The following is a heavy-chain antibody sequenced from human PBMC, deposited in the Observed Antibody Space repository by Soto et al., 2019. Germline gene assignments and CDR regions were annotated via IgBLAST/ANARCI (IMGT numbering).Heavy chain of an antibody. D-gene: IGHD3-3*01. CDR1: GYPVTAYY. CDR3: VRGGGVGVAGSAAFDM. V-gene: IGHV1-2*04. Sequence: QLHLVQSGAVVKKPGASVTVSCSASGYPVTAYYMHWVREAPGRGLEWMGGINPATGAAKYTQTFQGWVTVTRDTSTSTVFMELSGLTSEDTAVFYCVRGGGVGVAGSAAFDMWGQGTLVTVSS. J-gene: IGHJ3*02. CDR2: INPATGAA.